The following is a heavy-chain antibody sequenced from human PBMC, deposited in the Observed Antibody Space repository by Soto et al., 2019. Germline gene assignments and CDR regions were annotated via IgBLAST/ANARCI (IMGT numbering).Heavy chain of an antibody. CDR3: SRGASGAYLVY. CDR1: GFTFSDYF. CDR2: TRNKANSYTT. Sequence: EVQLVESGGDLVQPGGFLRLSCAASGFTFSDYFMDWVRQAPGKGLEWIGRTRNKANSYTTEYAASVKGRFTTSRDDSKNSLYLQMNSLKTEDTAVYYCSRGASGAYLVYWGQGTLVTVSS. J-gene: IGHJ4*02. V-gene: IGHV3-72*01. D-gene: IGHD1-26*01.